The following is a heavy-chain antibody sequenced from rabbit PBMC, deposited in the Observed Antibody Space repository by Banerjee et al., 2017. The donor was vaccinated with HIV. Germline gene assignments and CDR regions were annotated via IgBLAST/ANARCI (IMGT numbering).Heavy chain of an antibody. Sequence: QSLEESGGNLVKPGASLTLTCTASAFTFSSYYYMCWVRQAPGKGLEWIACIYTGSRGYTWYASWAKGRFTISKTSSTTVTLQMTSLTAADTATYFCARGGVGTTYPYGGMDLWGPGTLVTVS. CDR3: ARGGVGTTYPYGGMDL. V-gene: IGHV1S40*01. CDR1: AFTFSSYYY. CDR2: IYTGSRGYT. D-gene: IGHD8-1*01. J-gene: IGHJ6*01.